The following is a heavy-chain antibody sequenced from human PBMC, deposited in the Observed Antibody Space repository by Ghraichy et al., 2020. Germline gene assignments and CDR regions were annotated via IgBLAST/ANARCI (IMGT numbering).Heavy chain of an antibody. J-gene: IGHJ4*02. CDR1: GFTFSNYG. CDR3: TRSGRPVDY. Sequence: GGSLRLSCAASGFTFSNYGMSWVRQAPGKGLEWVANIKEDGSEKYYVDSVVKGRFTVSRDNAENSLYLQLNSLRAEDTAVYYCTRSGRPVDYWGQGTLVTVSS. V-gene: IGHV3-7*03. CDR2: IKEDGSEK. D-gene: IGHD2-2*01.